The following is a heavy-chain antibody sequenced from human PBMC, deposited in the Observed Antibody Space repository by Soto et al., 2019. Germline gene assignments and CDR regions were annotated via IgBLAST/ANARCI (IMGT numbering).Heavy chain of an antibody. D-gene: IGHD6-19*01. V-gene: IGHV3-48*03. CDR2: ISSSGSTI. Sequence: GGSLRLSCAASGFTFSSYEMNWVRQAPGKGLEWVSYISSSGSTIYYADSVKGRFTISRDNAKNSLYLQMNSLRAEDTAVYYCAREGISSGWYGAFDIWGQGTMVTVSS. J-gene: IGHJ3*02. CDR1: GFTFSSYE. CDR3: AREGISSGWYGAFDI.